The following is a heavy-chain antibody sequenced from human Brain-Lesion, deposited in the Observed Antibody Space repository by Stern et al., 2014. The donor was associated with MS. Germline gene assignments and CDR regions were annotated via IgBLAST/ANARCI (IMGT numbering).Heavy chain of an antibody. V-gene: IGHV4-4*02. D-gene: IGHD6-13*01. CDR3: ARFPASRPHVFDS. CDR2: SDHSGST. CDR1: GGSISSSNW. J-gene: IGHJ4*02. Sequence: MQLVESGPGLVKPSGTLSLTCAVSGGSISSSNWWSWVRQSPGKGLEWIGESDHSGSTIYNPSLKSRVTVSVDKSKNRFPLTLRSVTAADTAVYFCARFPASRPHVFDSWGQGTLVTVSS.